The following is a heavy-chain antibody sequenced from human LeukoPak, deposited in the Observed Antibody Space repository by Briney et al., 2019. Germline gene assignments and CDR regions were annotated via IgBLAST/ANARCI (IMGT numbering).Heavy chain of an antibody. J-gene: IGHJ4*02. CDR3: ARERGRLRFLEWFFDY. CDR1: GGTFSSYA. CDR2: IIPIFGTA. D-gene: IGHD3-3*01. V-gene: IGHV1-69*05. Sequence: SVKVSCKASGGTFSSYAISWVRQAPGQGLEWMGRIIPIFGTANHAQKFQGRVTITTDESTSTAYMELSSLRSEDTAVYYCARERGRLRFLEWFFDYWGQGTLVTVSS.